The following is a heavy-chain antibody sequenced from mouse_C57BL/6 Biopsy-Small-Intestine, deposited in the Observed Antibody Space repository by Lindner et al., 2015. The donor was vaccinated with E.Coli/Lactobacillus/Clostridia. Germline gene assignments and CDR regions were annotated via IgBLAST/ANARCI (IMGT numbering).Heavy chain of an antibody. V-gene: IGHV1-62-2*01. CDR3: ARHGEGIYYGNFFFDY. CDR1: GYTFTEYT. CDR2: FYPGSDSI. D-gene: IGHD2-1*01. Sequence: LQESGTELVKPGASVKLSCKASGYTFTEYTIHWVKQRSGQGLEWIGWFYPGSDSIKYNEKFKDKATLTADKSSNTVYMELSRLTSEDSAVYFCARHGEGIYYGNFFFDYWGQGTTLTVSS. J-gene: IGHJ2*01.